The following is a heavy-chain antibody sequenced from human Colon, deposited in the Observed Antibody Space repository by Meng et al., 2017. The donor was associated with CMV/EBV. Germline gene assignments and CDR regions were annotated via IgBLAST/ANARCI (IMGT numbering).Heavy chain of an antibody. Sequence: GESLKISCTASGFTLSPYGVTWVRQVPGKGLEWVSGISGSGVHSYYAESVKGRFTISRDNSNNTLFLQMDALRAEDTAVYYCAKGAEYSNFWTAPEWGQGTLVTVSS. V-gene: IGHV3-23*01. CDR3: AKGAEYSNFWTAPE. J-gene: IGHJ4*02. CDR1: GFTLSPYG. D-gene: IGHD3/OR15-3a*01. CDR2: ISGSGVHS.